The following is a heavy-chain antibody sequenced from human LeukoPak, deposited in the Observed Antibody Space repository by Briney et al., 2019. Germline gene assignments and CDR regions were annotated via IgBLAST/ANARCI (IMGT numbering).Heavy chain of an antibody. Sequence: PGGSLRLSCAASGFTFSSYEMNWVRQAPGKGLEWVSYISSSGSTIYYADSVKGRFTISRDNAKNSLYLQMNSLRAEDTAVYYCARDFPLRLGVDYWGQGTLVTVSS. D-gene: IGHD7-27*01. J-gene: IGHJ4*02. CDR1: GFTFSSYE. CDR3: ARDFPLRLGVDY. V-gene: IGHV3-48*03. CDR2: ISSSGSTI.